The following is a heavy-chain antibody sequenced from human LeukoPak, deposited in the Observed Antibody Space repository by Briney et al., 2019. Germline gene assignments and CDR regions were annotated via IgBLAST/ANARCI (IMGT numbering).Heavy chain of an antibody. CDR2: ISGSGGST. V-gene: IGHV3-23*01. CDR3: AKSGIAVAGTQMCHFDY. Sequence: GGSLRLSCAASGFTFSSYAMSWVRQAPGKGLEWVSAISGSGGSTYYADSVKGRFTISRDNSKNTLYLQMNSLRAEDTAVYYCAKSGIAVAGTQMCHFDYWGQGTLVTVSS. J-gene: IGHJ4*02. D-gene: IGHD6-19*01. CDR1: GFTFSSYA.